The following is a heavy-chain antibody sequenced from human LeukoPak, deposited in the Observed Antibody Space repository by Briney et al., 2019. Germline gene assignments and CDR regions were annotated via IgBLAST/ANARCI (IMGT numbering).Heavy chain of an antibody. Sequence: GGSLRLSCAASGFNFDDYAIPWLRQAPGKGLEWVSRISWDGGSTYYADSVKGRFTISRDNSKNSLYLQMNSLRAEDTALYYCAKDGCSSSSFYYYYYYMDVWGKGTTVTVSS. J-gene: IGHJ6*03. V-gene: IGHV3-43D*03. CDR3: AKDGCSSSSFYYYYYYMDV. CDR1: GFNFDDYA. CDR2: ISWDGGST. D-gene: IGHD6-6*01.